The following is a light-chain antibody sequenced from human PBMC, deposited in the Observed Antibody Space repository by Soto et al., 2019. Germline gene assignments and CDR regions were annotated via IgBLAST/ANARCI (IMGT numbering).Light chain of an antibody. J-gene: IGKJ2*01. Sequence: DIQMTQSPSSLSASVGDRVSITCRASQSISSYLNWYQQKPGKAPKLLIYAASSLQSGVPSRFTGSGSGTDFTLTIISLQPEDYATYFCQQSHSMPYAFGPGTK. CDR3: QQSHSMPYA. CDR2: AAS. V-gene: IGKV1-39*01. CDR1: QSISSY.